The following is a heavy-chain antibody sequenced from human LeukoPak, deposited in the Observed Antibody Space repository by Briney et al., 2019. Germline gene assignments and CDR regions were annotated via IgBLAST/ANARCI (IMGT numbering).Heavy chain of an antibody. D-gene: IGHD1-20*01. CDR1: GFTFSSYS. CDR3: ARDPPFIIGTTFFDY. V-gene: IGHV3-21*01. Sequence: PGGSLRLSCAASGFTFSSYSMNWVRQAPGRGLEWVSSISTSSTYIYYADSVKGRFTISRDNAKNSLYLQMNSLRAEDTAVYYCARDPPFIIGTTFFDYWGQGTLVTVSS. J-gene: IGHJ4*02. CDR2: ISTSSTYI.